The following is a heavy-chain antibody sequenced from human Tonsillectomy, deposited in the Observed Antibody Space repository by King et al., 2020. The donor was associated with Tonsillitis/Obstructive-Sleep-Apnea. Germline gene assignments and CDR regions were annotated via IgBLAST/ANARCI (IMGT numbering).Heavy chain of an antibody. D-gene: IGHD2-2*01. CDR1: GGTFSSYA. V-gene: IGHV1-69*12. J-gene: IGHJ3*01. Sequence: QLVQSGAEVKKPGSSVKVSCKASGGTFSSYAISWVRQAPGQGLEWMGGIIPIFGTANYAQKFQCRVTITADESTSTAYMELSSLRSEDTAVYYGARVSGYCTSTTCYGAFDFWGQGTMVTVSS. CDR3: ARVSGYCTSTTCYGAFDF. CDR2: IIPIFGTA.